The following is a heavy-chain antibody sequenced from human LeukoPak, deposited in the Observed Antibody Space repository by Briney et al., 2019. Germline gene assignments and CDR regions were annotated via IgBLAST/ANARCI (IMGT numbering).Heavy chain of an antibody. D-gene: IGHD2-2*01. V-gene: IGHV1-18*01. Sequence: ASVKVSCKASGYTFTNYGVSWVRQAPGQGPEWMGWINAHNGDTHYAQNLQGRLTMTTDTSTSTAFMELRSLRPDDTAVYYCARWGLVAPGTYYYYYMDVWGRGTTVTVSS. CDR1: GYTFTNYG. CDR3: ARWGLVAPGTYYYYYMDV. J-gene: IGHJ6*03. CDR2: INAHNGDT.